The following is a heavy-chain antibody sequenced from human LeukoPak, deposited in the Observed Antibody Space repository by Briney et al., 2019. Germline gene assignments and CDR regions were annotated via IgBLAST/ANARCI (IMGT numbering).Heavy chain of an antibody. CDR3: AREGYYDSSGYSDFAFDI. D-gene: IGHD3-22*01. CDR2: IYYGGST. J-gene: IGHJ3*02. V-gene: IGHV4-59*01. CDR1: GGSISSYY. Sequence: SETLSLTCTVSGGSISSYYWSWIRQPPGKGLEWIGYIYYGGSTNYNPSLKSRVTISVDTSKNQFSLKLSSVTAADTAVYYCAREGYYDSSGYSDFAFDIWGQGTMVTVSS.